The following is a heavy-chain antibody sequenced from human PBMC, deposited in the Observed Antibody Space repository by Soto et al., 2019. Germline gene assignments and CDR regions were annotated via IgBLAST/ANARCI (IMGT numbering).Heavy chain of an antibody. Sequence: GASVKVSCKASGYTFTSYGISWVRQAPGQGLEWMGWISACNGNTNYAQKLQGRVTMTTDTSTSTAYMELRSLRSDDTAVYYCARDGRGPYLPGVKHIDYWGQGTLVTVSS. CDR2: ISACNGNT. D-gene: IGHD2-21*01. V-gene: IGHV1-18*01. CDR1: GYTFTSYG. CDR3: ARDGRGPYLPGVKHIDY. J-gene: IGHJ4*02.